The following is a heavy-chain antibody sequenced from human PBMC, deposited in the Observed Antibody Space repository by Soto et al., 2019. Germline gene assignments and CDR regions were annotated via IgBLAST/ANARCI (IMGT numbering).Heavy chain of an antibody. CDR2: ISSSSSYT. V-gene: IGHV3-11*03. D-gene: IGHD3-22*01. Sequence: GGSLRLSCAASEFTFSSSAMSWIRQAPGKGLEWVSYISSSSSYTNYADSVKGRFTISRDNAKNSLYLQMNSLRAEDTAVYYCAQCYTYYDSSGARVEYFQHWGQGTLVTVSS. CDR3: AQCYTYYDSSGARVEYFQH. CDR1: EFTFSSSA. J-gene: IGHJ1*01.